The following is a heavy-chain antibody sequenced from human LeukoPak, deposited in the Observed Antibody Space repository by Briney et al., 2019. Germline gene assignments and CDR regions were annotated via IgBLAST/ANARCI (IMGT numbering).Heavy chain of an antibody. D-gene: IGHD3-9*01. CDR3: ARSHQLFDWLLI. CDR2: IYYSGST. Sequence: PSETLSLTCTVSGGSISSGGYYWSWIRQHPGKGLEWIGYIYYSGSTYYNPSLKSRVTISVDTSKNQFSLKLSSVTAADTAVYYCARSHQLFDWLLIWGQGTLVTVSS. J-gene: IGHJ4*02. CDR1: GGSISSGGYY. V-gene: IGHV4-31*03.